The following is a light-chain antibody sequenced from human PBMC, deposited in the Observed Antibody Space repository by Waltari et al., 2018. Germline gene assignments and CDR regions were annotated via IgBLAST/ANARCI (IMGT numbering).Light chain of an antibody. CDR2: DVD. CDR1: SSDVGGYNY. CDR3: CSYAGSYTGV. V-gene: IGLV2-11*01. J-gene: IGLJ3*02. Sequence: QSALTQPRSVSGSPGQSVTISFTGTSSDVGGYNYVSWYQQHPGKAPKFMIYDVDKLLSGVPDRFSGSKSGNTASLTISGLQAEDEADYYCCSYAGSYTGVFGGGTKLTVL.